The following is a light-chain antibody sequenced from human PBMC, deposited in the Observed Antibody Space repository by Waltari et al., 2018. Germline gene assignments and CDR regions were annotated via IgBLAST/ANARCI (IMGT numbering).Light chain of an antibody. CDR2: DVT. CDR3: CSYAGNNYVL. V-gene: IGLV2-23*02. CDR1: STDIGVSDY. Sequence: QSALTQPASVSGSPGQSITISCTGTSTDIGVSDYVSWYQQHPGKAPKVMIYDVTKRPPGVSNRFSGSKSGNTASLTISRLQAEDEADYYCCSYAGNNYVLFGGGTKLTVL. J-gene: IGLJ2*01.